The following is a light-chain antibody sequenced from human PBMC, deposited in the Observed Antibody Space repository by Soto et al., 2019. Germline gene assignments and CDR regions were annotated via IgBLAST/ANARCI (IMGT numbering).Light chain of an antibody. J-gene: IGLJ1*01. Sequence: SYYLTQPPSVSVAPGRTARITCWGNNIGSTSVHWYQQRPGHAPVLVVYDDNDRPSGIPERFSGSNSENTATLTITRVEAGDEADYYCQVWNITTDHYVFGTGTKVTVL. CDR2: DDN. CDR1: NIGSTS. CDR3: QVWNITTDHYV. V-gene: IGLV3-21*02.